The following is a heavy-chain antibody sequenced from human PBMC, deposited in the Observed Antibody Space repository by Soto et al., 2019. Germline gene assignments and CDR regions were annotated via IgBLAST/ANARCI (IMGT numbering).Heavy chain of an antibody. CDR1: GFTFSSYA. CDR3: AKEPSMITFGGVIGGNDY. J-gene: IGHJ4*02. V-gene: IGHV3-23*01. D-gene: IGHD3-16*02. CDR2: ISGSGGST. Sequence: GGSLRLSCAASGFTFSSYAMSWVRQAPGKGLEWVSAISGSGGSTYYADSVKGRFTISRDNSKNTLYLQMNSLRAEDPAVYYCAKEPSMITFGGVIGGNDYWGQGTLVTVSS.